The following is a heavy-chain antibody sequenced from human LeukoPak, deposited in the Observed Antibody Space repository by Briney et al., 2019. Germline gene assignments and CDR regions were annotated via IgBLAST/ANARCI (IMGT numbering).Heavy chain of an antibody. D-gene: IGHD3-16*01. CDR1: GFTVSSNY. CDR3: ATYTHWVAGDV. CDR2: MNQDGSAK. Sequence: GGSLRLSCAASGFTVSSNYMSWVRQAPGKGLEWVANMNQDGSAKGYVDSVKGRFTISRDNARNSLYLQMSSLRPEDTAVYYCATYTHWVAGDVWGQGTTDTVSS. V-gene: IGHV3-7*01. J-gene: IGHJ6*02.